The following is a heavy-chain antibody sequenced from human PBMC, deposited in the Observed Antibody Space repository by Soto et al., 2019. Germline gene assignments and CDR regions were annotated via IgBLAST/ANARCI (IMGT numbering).Heavy chain of an antibody. D-gene: IGHD2-15*01. CDR2: ISYDGSNK. V-gene: IGHV3-30-3*01. J-gene: IGHJ4*02. CDR3: ARDLRDIVVVVAAS. CDR1: GFTFSSYA. Sequence: GGSLRLSCAASGFTFSSYAMHWVRQAPGKGLEWVAVISYDGSNKYYADSVKGRFTISRDNSKNTLYLQMNSLRAEDTAVYYCARDLRDIVVVVAASWGQGTLVTVSS.